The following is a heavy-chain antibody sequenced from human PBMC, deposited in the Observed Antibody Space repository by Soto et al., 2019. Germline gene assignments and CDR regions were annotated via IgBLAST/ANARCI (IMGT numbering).Heavy chain of an antibody. D-gene: IGHD6-13*01. CDR1: GDSITSSSHY. V-gene: IGHV4-39*01. Sequence: TSETLSLTCTVSGDSITSSSHYWGWIRQPPGKGLECIANIYYDGNTYYNPSLKSRITINPDTSKNQFSLQLNSVTPEDMAVYYCARVGVKSPSWFDPWGQGTLVTVSS. CDR2: IYYDGNT. CDR3: ARVGVKSPSWFDP. J-gene: IGHJ5*02.